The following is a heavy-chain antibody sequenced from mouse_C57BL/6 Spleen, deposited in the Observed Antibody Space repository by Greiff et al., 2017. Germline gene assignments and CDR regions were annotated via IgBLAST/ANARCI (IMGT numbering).Heavy chain of an antibody. CDR1: GFTFSSYA. J-gene: IGHJ1*03. Sequence: EVHLVESGEVLVKPGGSLKLSCAASGFTFSSYAMSWVRQTPEQRLEWVAYISSGGDYIYYADTVKGRFTISRDNARNTLYLQMSSLKSEDTAMYYCTRDRDGPWYLDVWGTGTTVTVSS. V-gene: IGHV5-9-1*02. D-gene: IGHD2-3*01. CDR3: TRDRDGPWYLDV. CDR2: ISSGGDYI.